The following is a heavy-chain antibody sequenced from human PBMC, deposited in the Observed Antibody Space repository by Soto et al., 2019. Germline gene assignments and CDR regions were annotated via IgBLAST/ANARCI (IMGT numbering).Heavy chain of an antibody. D-gene: IGHD3-16*02. Sequence: QVRLQQWGAGLLKPSETLSLTCAVYGGSFIGYYWSWIRQPAGKGLEWIGEINPTGSTNYNPSPKSRVTILIDTSKNQFSLKLSSVTAADTAMYYCARANGLRLGELSWGGPNWFDPWGQGTLVTVSS. CDR3: ARANGLRLGELSWGGPNWFDP. V-gene: IGHV4-34*01. J-gene: IGHJ5*02. CDR1: GGSFIGYY. CDR2: INPTGST.